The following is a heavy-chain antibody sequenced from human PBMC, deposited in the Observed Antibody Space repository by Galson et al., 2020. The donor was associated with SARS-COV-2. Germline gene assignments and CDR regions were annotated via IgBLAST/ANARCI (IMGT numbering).Heavy chain of an antibody. CDR1: GFTFSNAC. Sequence: GGSLRLSCAASGFTFSNACMSWVRQAPGQGLEWVGRVKSKTDGGTTDYAAPVKGRFIISRDDSKNTLYLQMDSLKAEDTAVYYCTWTTVTLQWDFWGQGTQVTVSS. J-gene: IGHJ4*02. D-gene: IGHD4-17*01. CDR3: TWTTVTLQWDF. CDR2: VKSKTDGGTT. V-gene: IGHV3-15*01.